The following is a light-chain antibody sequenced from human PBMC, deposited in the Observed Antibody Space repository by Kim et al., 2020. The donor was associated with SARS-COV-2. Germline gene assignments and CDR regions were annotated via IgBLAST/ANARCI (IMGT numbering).Light chain of an antibody. CDR1: HSIGSS. V-gene: IGKV3-15*01. J-gene: IGKJ2*01. CDR2: GSS. CDR3: QQYNNWPYA. Sequence: SVSPGERDPLSCRARHSIGSSVAWYQQRPGQVPRLLIYGSSARATGIPARFKGSGSGTEFTLTISSLQSEDFAVYYCQQYNNWPYAFGQGTKLEI.